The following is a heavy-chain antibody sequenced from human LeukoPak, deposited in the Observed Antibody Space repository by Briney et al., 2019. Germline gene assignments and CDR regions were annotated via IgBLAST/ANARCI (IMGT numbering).Heavy chain of an antibody. CDR1: GYSFTSYW. V-gene: IGHV5-51*01. Sequence: GESLKISCKGSGYSFTSYWIGWVRQMPGKGLEWMGIICPGDSDTRYSPSFQGQVTISADKSISTAYLQWSSLKASDTAMYYCASSRASSGWSGDYWGQGTLVTVSS. CDR3: ASSRASSGWSGDY. CDR2: ICPGDSDT. J-gene: IGHJ4*02. D-gene: IGHD6-19*01.